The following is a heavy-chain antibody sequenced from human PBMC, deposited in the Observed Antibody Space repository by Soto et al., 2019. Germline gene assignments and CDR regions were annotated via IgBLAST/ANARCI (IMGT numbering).Heavy chain of an antibody. CDR2: LVPVFGTP. CDR1: GGVFSNYA. V-gene: IGHV1-69*01. D-gene: IGHD5-12*01. J-gene: IGHJ5*02. CDR3: ARGSIYLSTGYDCET. Sequence: QVQLVQSGAEVKQPGSSVKVSCKASGGVFSNYALTWVRQAPGQGPEWVGGLVPVFGTPNYAPKFQGRVTVTADESTRTGYVELSTLTSADTAIYYCARGSIYLSTGYDCETWGQGTLVIVSS.